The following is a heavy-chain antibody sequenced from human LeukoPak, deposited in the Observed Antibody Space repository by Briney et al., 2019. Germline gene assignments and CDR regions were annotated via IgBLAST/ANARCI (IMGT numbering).Heavy chain of an antibody. CDR1: GGSISSGSYY. V-gene: IGHV4-61*02. Sequence: SETLSLTCTVSGGSISSGSYYWSWIRQPAGTGLEWLGRIYTSGSTNYNPSLKSRVTISVDTSKNQFSLKLSSVTAADTAVYYCARENDFWSGYFYGMDVWGQGTTVTVSS. CDR3: ARENDFWSGYFYGMDV. CDR2: IYTSGST. J-gene: IGHJ6*02. D-gene: IGHD3-3*01.